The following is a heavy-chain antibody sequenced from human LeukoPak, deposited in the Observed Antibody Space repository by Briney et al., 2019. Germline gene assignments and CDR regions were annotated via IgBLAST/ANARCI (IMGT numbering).Heavy chain of an antibody. CDR1: GYTFTSYY. J-gene: IGHJ4*02. V-gene: IGHV1-46*01. Sequence: GASVKVSCKASGYTFTSYYMHWVRQAPGQGLEWMGIINPSGDSTSYAQKFQGRVTMTRDTSTSTVYMELSSLRSEDTAVYYCARDYYGRWLQPLFDYWGQGTLVTVSS. CDR3: ARDYYGRWLQPLFDY. CDR2: INPSGDST. D-gene: IGHD5-24*01.